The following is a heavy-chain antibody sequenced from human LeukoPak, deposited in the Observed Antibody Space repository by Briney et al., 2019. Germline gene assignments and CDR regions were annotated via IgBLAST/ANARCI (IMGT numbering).Heavy chain of an antibody. CDR1: GFTFSSYS. Sequence: PGGSLRLSCAASGFTFSSYSMNWVRQAPGKGLEWVSSISSSSSYIYYADSVKGRFTISRDNAKNSLYLQMNSLRAEDTAVYYCARDIGIADYSNYGEYWGQGTLVTVSS. CDR3: ARDIGIADYSNYGEY. J-gene: IGHJ4*02. CDR2: ISSSSSYI. D-gene: IGHD4-11*01. V-gene: IGHV3-21*01.